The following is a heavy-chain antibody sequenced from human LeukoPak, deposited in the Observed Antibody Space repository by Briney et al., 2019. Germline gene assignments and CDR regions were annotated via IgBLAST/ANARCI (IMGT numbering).Heavy chain of an antibody. D-gene: IGHD3-9*01. CDR1: GYTFTGYY. CDR3: AREPFDILTGYYNEGGSFYDP. Sequence: ASVKVSCKASGYTFTGYYMHWVRQAPGQGLEWMGWIKPNSGGTNYAQKFPGRVSMTRDTSISTAYMELRRLRSDDTAVYYCAREPFDILTGYYNEGGSFYDPWGQGTLVTVSS. V-gene: IGHV1-2*02. J-gene: IGHJ5*02. CDR2: IKPNSGGT.